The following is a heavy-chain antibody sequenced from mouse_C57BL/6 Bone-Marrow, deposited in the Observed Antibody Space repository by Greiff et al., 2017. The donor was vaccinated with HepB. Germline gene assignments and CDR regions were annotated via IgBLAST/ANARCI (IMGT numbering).Heavy chain of an antibody. CDR3: AKELGRTPYYFDY. CDR1: GFSLTSYG. J-gene: IGHJ2*01. D-gene: IGHD4-1*01. Sequence: VQLQESGPGLVQPSQSLSITCTVSGFSLTSYGVHWVRQSPGKGLEWLGVIWRGGSTDYNAAFMSRLSITKDNSKSQVFFKMNSLQADDTAIYYCAKELGRTPYYFDYWGQGTTLTVSS. CDR2: IWRGGST. V-gene: IGHV2-5*01.